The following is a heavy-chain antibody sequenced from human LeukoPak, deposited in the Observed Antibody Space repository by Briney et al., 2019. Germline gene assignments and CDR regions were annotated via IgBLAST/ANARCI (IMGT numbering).Heavy chain of an antibody. CDR1: GVSISSSSYY. Sequence: PSETLSLTCTVSGVSISSSSYYWGWIRQSPGKGLEWIGSIYYTGSTYYNPSLKSRVTISVDTSKNQFSLKLSSVTAADTVVYYCARESSGIAAAGKRYHYMDVWGKGTTVTVSS. D-gene: IGHD6-13*01. V-gene: IGHV4-39*07. CDR3: ARESSGIAAAGKRYHYMDV. J-gene: IGHJ6*03. CDR2: IYYTGST.